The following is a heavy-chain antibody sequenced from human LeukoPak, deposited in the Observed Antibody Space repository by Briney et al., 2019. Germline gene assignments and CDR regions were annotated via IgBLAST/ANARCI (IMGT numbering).Heavy chain of an antibody. D-gene: IGHD3-9*01. CDR3: ARGYYDILTGYSIDY. CDR1: GYTFTSYD. V-gene: IGHV1-8*01. Sequence: ASVKVSCKASGYTFTSYDINWVRQTTGQGLEWMGWMNPNSGNTGYAQKFQGRVTMTRNTSISTAYMELSSLRSEDTAVYYCARGYYDILTGYSIDYWGQGTLVTVSS. J-gene: IGHJ4*02. CDR2: MNPNSGNT.